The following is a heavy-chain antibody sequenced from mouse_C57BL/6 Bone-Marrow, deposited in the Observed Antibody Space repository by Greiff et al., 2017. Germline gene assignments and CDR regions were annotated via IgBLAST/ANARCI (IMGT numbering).Heavy chain of an antibody. CDR1: GFNIKDYY. CDR2: IDPEDGET. CDR3: ARGGVFDY. V-gene: IGHV14-2*01. J-gene: IGHJ2*01. Sequence: VQLQQSGAELVKPGASVKLSCTASGFNIKDYYMHWVKQRTEQGLEWIGRIDPEDGETKYAPQFQGKATITADTSSNTAYLQLSSLTSEDTAVYYCARGGVFDYWGQGTTLTVSS.